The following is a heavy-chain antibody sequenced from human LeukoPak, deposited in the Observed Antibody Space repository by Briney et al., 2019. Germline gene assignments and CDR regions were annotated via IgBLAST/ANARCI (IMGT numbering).Heavy chain of an antibody. CDR1: GGSISSYY. Sequence: SETLSLTCTVSGGSISSYYWSWIRQPPGKGLEWIGYISYSGSTNYNPSLKSRVTISVHTSKNQFSLKLSSVTAADTAVYYCARDYYDSSGYYGYNWFDPWGQGTLVTVSS. V-gene: IGHV4-59*01. CDR2: ISYSGST. J-gene: IGHJ5*02. D-gene: IGHD3-22*01. CDR3: ARDYYDSSGYYGYNWFDP.